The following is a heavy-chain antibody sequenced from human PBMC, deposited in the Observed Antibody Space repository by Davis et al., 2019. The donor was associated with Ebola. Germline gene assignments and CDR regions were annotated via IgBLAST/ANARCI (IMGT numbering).Heavy chain of an antibody. V-gene: IGHV1-69*05. CDR1: GGTFSSYA. Sequence: SVKVSCKASGGTFSSYAISWVRQAPGQGLEWMGGIIPIFGTANYAQKFQGRVTMTTDTSTSTAYMELRSLRSDDTAVYYCARDMGMVQEANWFDPWGQGTLVTVSS. CDR2: IIPIFGTA. D-gene: IGHD3-10*01. J-gene: IGHJ5*02. CDR3: ARDMGMVQEANWFDP.